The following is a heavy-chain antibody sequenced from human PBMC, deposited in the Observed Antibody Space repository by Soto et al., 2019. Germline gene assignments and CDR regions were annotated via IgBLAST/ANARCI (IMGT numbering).Heavy chain of an antibody. V-gene: IGHV3-11*01. Sequence: GGSLRLSCNVSGFTFGNYYMSWIRQAPGKGLESISYISSRGVTIYYADPVKGRFTISRDNAKNSLFLQMDSLRAEDTAVYYCARVPASGWFVNGRDYFDHWGQGTLVTVSS. CDR2: ISSRGVTI. D-gene: IGHD6-19*01. CDR1: GFTFGNYY. J-gene: IGHJ4*02. CDR3: ARVPASGWFVNGRDYFDH.